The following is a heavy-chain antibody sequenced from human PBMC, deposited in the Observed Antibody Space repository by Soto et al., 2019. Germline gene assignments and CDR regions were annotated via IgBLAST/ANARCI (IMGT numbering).Heavy chain of an antibody. D-gene: IGHD3-22*01. CDR3: ARESENYYDSSGYYH. J-gene: IGHJ5*02. CDR1: GFTFSSYA. Sequence: GGSLRLSCAASGFTFSSYAMHWVRQAPGKGLEWVAVISYDGSNKYYADSVKGRFTISRDNSKNTLYLQMNSLRAEDTAVYYCARESENYYDSSGYYHWGQGTLVTVSS. V-gene: IGHV3-30-3*01. CDR2: ISYDGSNK.